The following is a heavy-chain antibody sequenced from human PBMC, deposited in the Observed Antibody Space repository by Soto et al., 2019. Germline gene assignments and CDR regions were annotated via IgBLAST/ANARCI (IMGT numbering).Heavy chain of an antibody. Sequence: EVQLVESGGGLVQPGGSLRLSCAAAGFTFNIYDMHWVRQATGKGLEWVSCIDKDGAAYIADSVKGRFTISREDAKNSVYLQMNSLRVEDTAVYFCVRGRIRNEVWGQGTTVTVSS. J-gene: IGHJ6*02. CDR1: GFTFNIYD. CDR2: IDKDGAA. D-gene: IGHD4-17*01. V-gene: IGHV3-13*01. CDR3: VRGRIRNEV.